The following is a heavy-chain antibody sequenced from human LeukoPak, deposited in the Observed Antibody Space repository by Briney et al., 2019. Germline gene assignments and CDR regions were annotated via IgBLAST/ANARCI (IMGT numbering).Heavy chain of an antibody. D-gene: IGHD4-17*01. Sequence: SETLSLTCAVSGYSISSGYYWGWIRQPPGKGLEWIGSIYHSGSTYYNPSPKSRVTISVDTSKNQFSLNLSSVTAADTAVYYRARKSTVTGDFDYWGQGTLVTVSS. J-gene: IGHJ4*02. V-gene: IGHV4-38-2*01. CDR1: GYSISSGYY. CDR3: ARKSTVTGDFDY. CDR2: IYHSGST.